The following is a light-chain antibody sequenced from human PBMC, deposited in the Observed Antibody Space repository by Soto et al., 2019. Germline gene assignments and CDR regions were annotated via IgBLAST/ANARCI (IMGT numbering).Light chain of an antibody. CDR2: DAS. Sequence: IVLTQSPGTLSLSPGERATLSCRASQSVGTFFAWYQQKPGQAPRLLIYDASNRATGIPPRFSGSGSGTDFTLTISSLEPEDFAVYYCQQCNNWPQWTFGQGTKV. V-gene: IGKV3-11*01. CDR3: QQCNNWPQWT. CDR1: QSVGTF. J-gene: IGKJ1*01.